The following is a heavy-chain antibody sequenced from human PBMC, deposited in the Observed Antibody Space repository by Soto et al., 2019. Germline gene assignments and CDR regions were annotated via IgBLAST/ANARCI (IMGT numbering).Heavy chain of an antibody. CDR2: ISYDGSNK. D-gene: IGHD5-12*01. Sequence: PGGSLRLSCASSGFTFISYGMHLVRQAPGKGLEWVAVISYDGSNKYYADSVKGRFTISRDNSKNTLYLQMNSLRAEDTAVYYCAMDSGYVNAFDIWGQGTMVTVSS. CDR1: GFTFISYG. CDR3: AMDSGYVNAFDI. J-gene: IGHJ3*02. V-gene: IGHV3-30*03.